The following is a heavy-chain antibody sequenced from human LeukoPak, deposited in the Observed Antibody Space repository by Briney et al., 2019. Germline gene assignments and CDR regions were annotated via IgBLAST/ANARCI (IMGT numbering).Heavy chain of an antibody. CDR1: GFTFSSYA. CDR3: ARDPGVRGNYYYYYGMDV. J-gene: IGHJ6*02. D-gene: IGHD3-10*01. CDR2: ISYDGSNK. V-gene: IGHV3-30*04. Sequence: GRSLRLSCAASGFTFSSYAMHWVRQAPGKGLEWVAVISYDGSNKYYADSVKGRFTISRGNSKNTLYLQMNSLRAEDTAVYYCARDPGVRGNYYYYYGMDVWGQGTTVTVSS.